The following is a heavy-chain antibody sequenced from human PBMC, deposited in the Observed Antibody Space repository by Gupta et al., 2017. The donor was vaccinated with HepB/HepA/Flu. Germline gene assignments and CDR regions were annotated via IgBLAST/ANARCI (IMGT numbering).Heavy chain of an antibody. J-gene: IGHJ3*02. Sequence: QVQLQESGPGLVKPSETLSLTCTVSGGSVSSGSYYWSWIRQPPGKGLEWIGYIYYSGSTNYNPSLKSRVTISVDTSKNQFSLKLSSVTAAGTAVYYCARGYRRPSSSWYFAFDIWGQGTMVTVSS. V-gene: IGHV4-61*01. CDR3: ARGYRRPSSSWYFAFDI. D-gene: IGHD6-13*01. CDR2: IYYSGST. CDR1: GGSVSSGSYY.